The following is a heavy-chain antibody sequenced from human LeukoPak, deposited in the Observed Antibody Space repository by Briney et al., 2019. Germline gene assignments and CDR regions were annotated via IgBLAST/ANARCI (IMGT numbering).Heavy chain of an antibody. J-gene: IGHJ4*02. V-gene: IGHV4-34*01. CDR1: GGSFSGYY. Sequence: SETLSLTCAAYGGSFSGYYWSWIRQPPGKGLEWIGEINHSGSTNYNPSLKSRVTISVDTSKNQFSLKLSSVAAADTAVYYCAADSSGYRPFDYWGQGTLVTVSS. CDR3: AADSSGYRPFDY. CDR2: INHSGST. D-gene: IGHD3-22*01.